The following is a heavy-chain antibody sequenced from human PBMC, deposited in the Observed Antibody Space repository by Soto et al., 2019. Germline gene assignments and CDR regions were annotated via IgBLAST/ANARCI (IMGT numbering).Heavy chain of an antibody. V-gene: IGHV4-30-2*01. Sequence: LSLTCAVSGGSISSGGYSWSWIRQPPGKGLEWIGYIYHSGSTYYNPSLKSRVTISVDRSKNQFSLKLSSVTAADTAVYYCARAEGSSSWFDPWGQGTLVTVSS. D-gene: IGHD6-6*01. CDR3: ARAEGSSSWFDP. J-gene: IGHJ5*02. CDR1: GGSISSGGYS. CDR2: IYHSGST.